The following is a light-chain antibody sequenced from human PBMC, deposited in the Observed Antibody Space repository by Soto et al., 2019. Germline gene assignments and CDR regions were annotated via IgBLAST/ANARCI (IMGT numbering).Light chain of an antibody. CDR1: QSFSSW. CDR3: QQYSSYPLT. CDR2: KAS. J-gene: IGKJ4*01. Sequence: DIQMTQSPSTLSASVGDRVTITCRASQSFSSWLAWYQQKPGKAPKLLIHKASSLESGVPSRFSGSGSGTEYTLTISSLQSDDFATYYCQQYSSYPLTFGGGTKVEIK. V-gene: IGKV1-5*03.